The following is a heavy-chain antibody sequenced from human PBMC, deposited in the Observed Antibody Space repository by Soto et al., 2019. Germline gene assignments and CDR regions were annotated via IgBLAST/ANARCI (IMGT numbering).Heavy chain of an antibody. V-gene: IGHV4-61*01. CDR1: GGSVSSRSYY. Sequence: QVQLQESGPGLVKPSETLSLTCTVSGGSVSSRSYYWSWIRQPPGKGLEWIGYISNIGSTTYSPSLQSRVTMSLDTSKNQFSLKLSSVTAADTAVYYCARDTYISDSDWFDPWGQGALVTVSS. D-gene: IGHD2-21*01. J-gene: IGHJ5*02. CDR3: ARDTYISDSDWFDP. CDR2: ISNIGST.